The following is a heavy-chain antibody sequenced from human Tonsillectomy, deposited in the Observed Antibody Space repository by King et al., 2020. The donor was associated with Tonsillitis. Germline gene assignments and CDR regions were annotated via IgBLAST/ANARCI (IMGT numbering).Heavy chain of an antibody. CDR3: ALNFYGSGSYYKASDY. Sequence: QLQESGPGLVKPSETLSLTCTVSGGSISSSSYYWGWIRQPPGKGLEWIGTIYYSGSTYYNPSLKSRVTISVDTSKKQFSLKLRSVTAADTAVYYCALNFYGSGSYYKASDYWGQGTLVTVSS. CDR1: GGSISSSSYY. V-gene: IGHV4-39*01. CDR2: IYYSGST. D-gene: IGHD3-10*01. J-gene: IGHJ4*02.